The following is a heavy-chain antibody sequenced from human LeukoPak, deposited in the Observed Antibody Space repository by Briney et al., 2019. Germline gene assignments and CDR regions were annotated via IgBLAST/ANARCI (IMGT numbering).Heavy chain of an antibody. J-gene: IGHJ4*02. D-gene: IGHD2-15*01. CDR2: IIPILGIA. Sequence: SVKVSCKASGGTFSSYAISWVRQAPGQGLEWMGRIIPILGIANYAQKFQGRVTITADKSASTAYMELSSLRSEDTAVYYCARDSSSGGSCFDYWGQGTLVTVSS. V-gene: IGHV1-69*04. CDR3: ARDSSSGGSCFDY. CDR1: GGTFSSYA.